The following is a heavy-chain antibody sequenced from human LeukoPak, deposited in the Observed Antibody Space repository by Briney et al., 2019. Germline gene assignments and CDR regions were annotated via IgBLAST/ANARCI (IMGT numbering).Heavy chain of an antibody. V-gene: IGHV3-48*03. J-gene: IGHJ4*02. CDR2: ISSSGSTI. Sequence: GGSLRLSCAASGFTFSSYEMHWVRQAPGKGLEWISYISSSGSTIYYADSVKGRFTISRDNAKNSLYLQMNSLRAEDTTVYYCARDYGGSSPFDYWGQGTLVTVSS. CDR1: GFTFSSYE. D-gene: IGHD4-23*01. CDR3: ARDYGGSSPFDY.